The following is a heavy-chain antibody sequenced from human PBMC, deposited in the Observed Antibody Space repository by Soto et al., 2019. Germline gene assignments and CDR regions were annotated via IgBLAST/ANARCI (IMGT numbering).Heavy chain of an antibody. V-gene: IGHV1-18*01. CDR2: ISAYNGNT. CDR3: ARLEXIYSSGWPFYYYYGMDV. CDR1: GYTFTSYG. Sequence: ASVKVSCKASGYTFTSYGISWVRQAPGQGLEWMGWISAYNGNTNYAQKLQGRVTMTTDTSTSTAYMELRSLRSDDTAVYYCARLEXIYSSGWPFYYYYGMDVWGQGTTVTVSS. D-gene: IGHD6-19*01. J-gene: IGHJ6*02.